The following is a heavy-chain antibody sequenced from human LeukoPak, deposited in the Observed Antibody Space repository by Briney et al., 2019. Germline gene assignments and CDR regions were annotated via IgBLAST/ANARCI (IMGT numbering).Heavy chain of an antibody. Sequence: GGSLRLSCAGSGFIFNNYAMHWVRQPPGKGLEWVPGISWNSGSIDYADSVKGRFTISRDNAKNSLYLQVNSLRVEDTAFYYCAKDNRRHYTSGPNPDSLHWGQGALVTVSS. D-gene: IGHD6-19*01. J-gene: IGHJ4*02. V-gene: IGHV3-9*01. CDR2: ISWNSGSI. CDR3: AKDNRRHYTSGPNPDSLH. CDR1: GFIFNNYA.